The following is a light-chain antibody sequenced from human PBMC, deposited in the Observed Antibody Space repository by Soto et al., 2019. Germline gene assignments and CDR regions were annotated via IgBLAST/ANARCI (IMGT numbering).Light chain of an antibody. V-gene: IGKV1-39*01. CDR2: GAS. J-gene: IGKJ1*01. CDR3: QQSYSTPRT. CDR1: QSISIY. Sequence: DIQMTQSPSSLSASVGDRITITCRASQSISIYLNWYQQKPGKAPKILIYGASSLQSGVPSRFSGSGSGTDFTLTISSLQPEDFATYSCQQSYSTPRTFGQGTKVEIK.